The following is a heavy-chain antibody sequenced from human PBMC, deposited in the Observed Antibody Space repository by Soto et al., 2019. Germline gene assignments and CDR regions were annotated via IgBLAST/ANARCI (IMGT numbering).Heavy chain of an antibody. Sequence: SETLSLTCTVSGGSISSGDYYWSWIRQPPGKGLEWIGYIYYSGSTYYNPSLKSRVTISVDTSKNQFSLKLSSVTAADTAVYYCARVVGTLTTVTFNFDYWGQGTLVTVSS. D-gene: IGHD4-17*01. CDR2: IYYSGST. CDR1: GGSISSGDYY. V-gene: IGHV4-30-4*01. CDR3: ARVVGTLTTVTFNFDY. J-gene: IGHJ4*02.